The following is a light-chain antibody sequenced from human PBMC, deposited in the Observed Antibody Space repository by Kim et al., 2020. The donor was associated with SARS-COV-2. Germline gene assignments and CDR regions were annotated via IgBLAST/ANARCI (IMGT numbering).Light chain of an antibody. CDR3: QQYDSFPFT. J-gene: IGKJ2*01. V-gene: IGKV1-5*01. CDR2: DAS. Sequence: ASVGDRVTITCRASQSISTWLAWYHQKPGRAPKLLIYDASSLQGGVPSRFSGSESGTEFTRTLSSLQPDDFATYYCQQYDSFPFTFGQGTKLEI. CDR1: QSISTW.